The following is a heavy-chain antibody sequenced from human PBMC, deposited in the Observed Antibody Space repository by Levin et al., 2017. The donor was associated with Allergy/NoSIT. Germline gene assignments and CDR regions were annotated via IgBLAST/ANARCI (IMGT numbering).Heavy chain of an antibody. CDR3: AKGGRTVTGAWGWFDP. J-gene: IGHJ5*02. V-gene: IGHV1-46*01. CDR1: GYTFTSYY. D-gene: IGHD6-19*01. CDR2: INPSGGST. Sequence: ASVKVSCKASGYTFTSYYMHWVRQAPGQGLEWMGIINPSGGSTRYAQKFQGRVTMTRDTSTSTVYMELSSLRSEDTAVYYSAKGGRTVTGAWGWFDPWGQGTLVAVSS.